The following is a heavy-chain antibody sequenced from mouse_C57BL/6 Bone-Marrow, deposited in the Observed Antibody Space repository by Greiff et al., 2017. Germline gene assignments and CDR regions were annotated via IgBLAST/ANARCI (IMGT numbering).Heavy chain of an antibody. CDR2: LYPGSGST. D-gene: IGHD1-1*01. Sequence: QVQLQQPGAELVKPGASVKMSCKASGYTFTSYWITWVKQRPGQGLEWIGDLYPGSGSTNYNEKFKSKATLTVDTSSSTAYMQLSSLTSEDSAVYYGAREDYGSSFDWYFDVWGTGTTVTVSS. CDR1: GYTFTSYW. J-gene: IGHJ1*03. V-gene: IGHV1-55*01. CDR3: AREDYGSSFDWYFDV.